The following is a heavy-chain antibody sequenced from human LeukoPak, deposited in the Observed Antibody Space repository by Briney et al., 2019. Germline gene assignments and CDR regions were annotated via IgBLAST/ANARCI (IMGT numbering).Heavy chain of an antibody. D-gene: IGHD6-13*01. J-gene: IGHJ4*02. CDR1: GGSISSYY. CDR2: ISYSGST. Sequence: SETLSLTCTVSGGSISSYYWSWVRQPPGKGLEWIGYISYSGSTNYNPSLKSRVTISVDTSKNQFSPKLSSVTAADTAVYYCARTDGEQQLPRGYYFDYWGQGTLVTVSS. V-gene: IGHV4-59*01. CDR3: ARTDGEQQLPRGYYFDY.